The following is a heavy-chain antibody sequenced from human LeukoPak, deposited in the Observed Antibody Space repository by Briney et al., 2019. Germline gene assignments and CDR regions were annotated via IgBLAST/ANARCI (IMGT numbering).Heavy chain of an antibody. CDR2: INPNSGGT. CDR1: GYTFTGYY. CDR3: ARDLEGYSYGGSY. V-gene: IGHV1-2*02. Sequence: ASVKVSCKASGYTFTGYYMHWVRQAPGQGLEWVGWINPNSGGTNYAQKFQGRVTMTRDTSISTAYMELSRLRSDDTTVYYCARDLEGYSYGGSYWGQGTLVTVSS. J-gene: IGHJ4*02. D-gene: IGHD5-18*01.